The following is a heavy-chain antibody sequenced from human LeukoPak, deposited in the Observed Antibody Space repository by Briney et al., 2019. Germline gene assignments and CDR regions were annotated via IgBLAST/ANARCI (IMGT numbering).Heavy chain of an antibody. Sequence: GGSLRLSCAASGFTVSSNYMSWLRQAPGKGLEWVSVIYSGGSTYYAGSVKGRFTISRHNSKNTLYLQMNSLRAEDTAVYYCARDSCSSTSCYLIWGQGTMVTVSS. CDR3: ARDSCSSTSCYLI. V-gene: IGHV3-53*04. CDR2: IYSGGST. CDR1: GFTVSSNY. J-gene: IGHJ3*02. D-gene: IGHD2-2*01.